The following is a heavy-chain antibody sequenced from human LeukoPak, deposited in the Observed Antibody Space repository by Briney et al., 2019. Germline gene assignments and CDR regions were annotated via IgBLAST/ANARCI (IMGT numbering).Heavy chain of an antibody. CDR2: IKQDGSEK. CDR1: GFTFSSYW. D-gene: IGHD6-13*01. CDR3: ARSGIAAAGGDFDY. Sequence: GGSLRLSCAASGFTFSSYWMSWVRQAPGKGLEWVANIKQDGSEKYYVDSVKGRFTISRDNAKNSLYLQMNSLRAEDTAVYYCARSGIAAAGGDFDYWGQGTLVTVPS. V-gene: IGHV3-7*03. J-gene: IGHJ4*02.